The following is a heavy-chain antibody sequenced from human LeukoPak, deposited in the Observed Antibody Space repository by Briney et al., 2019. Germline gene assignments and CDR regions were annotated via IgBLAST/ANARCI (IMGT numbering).Heavy chain of an antibody. D-gene: IGHD3-10*01. CDR3: ARDPGGGLFGP. V-gene: IGHV3-30*02. Sequence: QTGGSLRLSCATSGLTFSHYGMHWVRQSPGKGLEWVAFIRYDGSILYYADSVKGRFTISRDNSKNTLFLQMNTLRLEDAAVYFCARDPGGGLFGPWGQGTLVTVSS. CDR2: IRYDGSIL. J-gene: IGHJ5*02. CDR1: GLTFSHYG.